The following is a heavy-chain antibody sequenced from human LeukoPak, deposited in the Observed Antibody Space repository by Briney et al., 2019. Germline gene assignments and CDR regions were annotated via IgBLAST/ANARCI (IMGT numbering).Heavy chain of an antibody. CDR3: ARDRYSSSFVMDS. V-gene: IGHV3-7*01. CDR2: IKQDGSEK. CDR1: GFTLSNYW. J-gene: IGHJ4*02. D-gene: IGHD6-6*01. Sequence: GGTLRLSGAASGFTLSNYWMSWVRQAPGKGLEWVANIKQDGSEKYCVDSVEGRFTISRDNAKNSLYLQMNSLRAEDTAVYYCARDRYSSSFVMDSWGQGTLVTVSS.